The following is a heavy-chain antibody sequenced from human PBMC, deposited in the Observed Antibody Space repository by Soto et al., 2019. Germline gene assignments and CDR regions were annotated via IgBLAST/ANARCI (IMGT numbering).Heavy chain of an antibody. D-gene: IGHD3-3*01. CDR2: INPNSGGT. Sequence: ASVKVSCKASGYTFTGYYMHWVRQAPGQGLEWMGWINPNSGGTNYAQKFQGRVTMTRDTSISTAYMELSRLRSGDTAVYYCARQDFGVVIITVYYYGMDVWGQGTTVTVSS. J-gene: IGHJ6*02. V-gene: IGHV1-2*02. CDR3: ARQDFGVVIITVYYYGMDV. CDR1: GYTFTGYY.